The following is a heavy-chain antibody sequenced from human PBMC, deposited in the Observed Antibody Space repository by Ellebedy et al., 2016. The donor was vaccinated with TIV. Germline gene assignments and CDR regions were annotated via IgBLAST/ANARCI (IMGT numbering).Heavy chain of an antibody. V-gene: IGHV3-48*04. CDR2: ISTGSSTI. CDR1: GFTFSAYS. Sequence: GGSLRLSCAVPGFTFSAYSMNWVRKAPGKGLEWVSYISTGSSTIYYADSVKGRFTISRDNAKNSLYLQMNSLRAEDTAVYYCARDASVYGDSVYWYFDLWGRGTLVGVSS. CDR3: ARDASVYGDSVYWYFDL. J-gene: IGHJ2*01. D-gene: IGHD4-17*01.